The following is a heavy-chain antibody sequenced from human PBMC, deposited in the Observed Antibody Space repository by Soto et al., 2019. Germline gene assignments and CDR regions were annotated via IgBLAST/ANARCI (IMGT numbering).Heavy chain of an antibody. CDR1: GYYFPSYW. J-gene: IGHJ4*02. D-gene: IGHD4-17*01. CDR2: FYPGDSDT. Sequence: GESLKISCKGSGYYFPSYWIGWVRQMPGKGLEWMGIFYPGDSDTRYSPSFQGQVTISADRSIRTAYLQWTSLKPSHTAMYYCARQGNGAEAFDYWGQGPLATVSS. V-gene: IGHV5-51*01. CDR3: ARQGNGAEAFDY.